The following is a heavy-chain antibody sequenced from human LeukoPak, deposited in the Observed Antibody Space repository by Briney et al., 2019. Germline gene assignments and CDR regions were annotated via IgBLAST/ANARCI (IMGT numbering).Heavy chain of an antibody. Sequence: PGGSLRLSCAASGFTFSSYGMHWVRQAPGKGLEWVAFIRYDGSNKYYADSVKGWFTISRDNSKNTLYLQMNSLRAEDTAVYYCARDKDFLSIAARPLDYWGQGTLVTVSS. CDR1: GFTFSSYG. CDR3: ARDKDFLSIAARPLDY. J-gene: IGHJ4*02. D-gene: IGHD6-6*01. V-gene: IGHV3-30*02. CDR2: IRYDGSNK.